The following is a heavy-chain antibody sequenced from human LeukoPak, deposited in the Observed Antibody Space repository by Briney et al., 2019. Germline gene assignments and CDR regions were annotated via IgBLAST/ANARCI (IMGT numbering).Heavy chain of an antibody. D-gene: IGHD1-1*01. Sequence: SQTLSLTCAVSGGSISSGGYSWRWLRQPPGKGLEWIGYIYHSGSTYYNPSLKSRVTISVDRSKNQFSLKLNSVTAADTAVYYCAGQRSMAPLFDRWGQGTLVTVSS. CDR1: GGSISSGGYS. CDR3: AGQRSMAPLFDR. J-gene: IGHJ5*02. V-gene: IGHV4-30-2*01. CDR2: IYHSGST.